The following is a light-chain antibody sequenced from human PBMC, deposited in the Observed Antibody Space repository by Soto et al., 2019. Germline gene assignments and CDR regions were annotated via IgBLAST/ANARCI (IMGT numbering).Light chain of an antibody. J-gene: IGLJ1*01. CDR1: NSDIGAYNR. V-gene: IGLV2-14*01. Sequence: QSALTQPASVSGSPGQSITISCTGTNSDIGAYNRVSWYQKYPGKAPKLMIYDVSNRPSGVSNRFSGSKSGNSASLTIPGLQAEDEADYYCNSYTTSSTYVFGTGTKVTVL. CDR2: DVS. CDR3: NSYTTSSTYV.